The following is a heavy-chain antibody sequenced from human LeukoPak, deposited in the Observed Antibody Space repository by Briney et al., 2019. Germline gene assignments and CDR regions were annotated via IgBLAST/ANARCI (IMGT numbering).Heavy chain of an antibody. D-gene: IGHD5-18*01. CDR1: GGSISSYY. Sequence: SETLSLTCTVPGGSISSYYWSWIRQPPGKGLEWIGYIYYSGSTNYNPSLKSRVTISVDTSKNQFSLKLSSVTAADTAVYYCAREAPATAMGLVYYYMDVWGKGTTVTVSS. V-gene: IGHV4-59*12. CDR3: AREAPATAMGLVYYYMDV. J-gene: IGHJ6*03. CDR2: IYYSGST.